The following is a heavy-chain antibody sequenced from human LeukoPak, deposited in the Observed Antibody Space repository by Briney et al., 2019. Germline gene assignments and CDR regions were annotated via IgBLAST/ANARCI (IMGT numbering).Heavy chain of an antibody. CDR2: IYSGGST. V-gene: IGHV3-53*01. CDR1: GFTVSSNY. CDR3: ASPSREGNYYYGMDV. Sequence: GGSLRLSCAASGFTVSSNYMSWVRQAPGKGLEWVSVIYSGGSTYYADSVKGRFTIYRDNSKNTLYLQMNSLRAEDTAVYYCASPSREGNYYYGMDVWGQGTTVTVSS. J-gene: IGHJ6*02.